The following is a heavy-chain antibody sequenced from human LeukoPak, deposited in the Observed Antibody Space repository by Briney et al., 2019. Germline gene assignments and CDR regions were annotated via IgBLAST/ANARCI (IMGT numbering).Heavy chain of an antibody. CDR1: GFTFSSYG. J-gene: IGHJ4*02. V-gene: IGHV3-30*03. Sequence: PGRSLRLSCAASGFTFSSYGMHWVRQAPGKGLEGGAVISYDGSNKYYADSVKGQFTISRDNSKNTLYLQMNSLRAEDTAVYYCAPSEPGIAVAGTGDWGQGTLVTVSS. CDR3: APSEPGIAVAGTGD. CDR2: ISYDGSNK. D-gene: IGHD6-19*01.